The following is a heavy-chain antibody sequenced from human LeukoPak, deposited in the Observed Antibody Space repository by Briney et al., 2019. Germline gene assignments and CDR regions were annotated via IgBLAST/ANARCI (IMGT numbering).Heavy chain of an antibody. J-gene: IGHJ6*03. CDR3: ARGGGRIYYMDV. D-gene: IGHD1-26*01. CDR1: GYSISSGYY. V-gene: IGHV4-38-2*02. CDR2: IYHSGST. Sequence: SETLSLTCTVSGYSISSGYYWGWIRQPPGKGLEWIGSIYHSGSTYYNPSLKSRVTISVDTSKNQFSLKLSSVTAADTAVYYCARGGGRIYYMDVWGKGTTVTISS.